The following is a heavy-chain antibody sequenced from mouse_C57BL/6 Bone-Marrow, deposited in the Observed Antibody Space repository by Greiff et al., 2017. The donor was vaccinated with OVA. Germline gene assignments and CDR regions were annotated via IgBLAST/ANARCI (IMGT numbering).Heavy chain of an antibody. J-gene: IGHJ3*01. CDR3: ASGPGTEAWFAY. CDR1: GFTFSDYG. Sequence: EVKLMESGGGLVKPGGSLKLSCAASGFTFSDYGMHWVRQAPEKGLEWVAYISSGSSTIYYADTVKGRFTISRDNAKNTLFLQMTSLRSEDTAMYYCASGPGTEAWFAYWGQGTLVTVSA. D-gene: IGHD4-1*01. CDR2: ISSGSSTI. V-gene: IGHV5-17*01.